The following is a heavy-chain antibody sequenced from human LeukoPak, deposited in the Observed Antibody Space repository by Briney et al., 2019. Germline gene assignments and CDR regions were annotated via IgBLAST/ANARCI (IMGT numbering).Heavy chain of an antibody. CDR2: IYYSGST. D-gene: IGHD5-18*01. CDR1: GGSISSYY. Sequence: SETLSLTCTVSGGSISSYYWSWIRQPPGKGLEWIGYIYYSGSTNYNPSLKSRVTISVDTSKNQFSLKLSSVTAADMAVYYCARGVRGIQLWLRRNWFDPWGQGTLVTVSS. CDR3: ARGVRGIQLWLRRNWFDP. J-gene: IGHJ5*02. V-gene: IGHV4-59*01.